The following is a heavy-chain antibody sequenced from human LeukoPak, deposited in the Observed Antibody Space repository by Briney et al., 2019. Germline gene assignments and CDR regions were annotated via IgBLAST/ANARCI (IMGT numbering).Heavy chain of an antibody. Sequence: SETLSLTCAVYGGSFSGYYWSWIRQPPGKGLEWIGEINHSGSTNYNPSLKSRVTISVDTSKNQFSLKLSSVTAADTAVYYCARNTYYYDSSGKLSSEYFQHWGQGTLVTVSS. CDR3: ARNTYYYDSSGKLSSEYFQH. J-gene: IGHJ1*01. D-gene: IGHD3-22*01. V-gene: IGHV4-34*01. CDR2: INHSGST. CDR1: GGSFSGYY.